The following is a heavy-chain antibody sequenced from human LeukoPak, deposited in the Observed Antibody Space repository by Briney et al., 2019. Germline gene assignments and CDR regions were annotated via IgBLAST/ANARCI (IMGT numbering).Heavy chain of an antibody. J-gene: IGHJ4*02. D-gene: IGHD3-3*01. V-gene: IGHV4-34*01. CDR1: GGSFSGYY. CDR3: ARDSVGTSRGIFGVAPDY. Sequence: PSETLSLTCAVYGGSFSGYYWSWIRQPPGKGLEWIGEINHSGSTNYNPSLKSRVTISVDTSKNQFSLKLSSVTAADTAVYYCARDSVGTSRGIFGVAPDYWGQGTLVTVSS. CDR2: INHSGST.